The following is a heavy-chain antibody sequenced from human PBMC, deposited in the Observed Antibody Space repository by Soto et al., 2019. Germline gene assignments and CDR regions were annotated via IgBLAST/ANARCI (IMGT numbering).Heavy chain of an antibody. CDR1: GYTFTGYY. V-gene: IGHV1-2*04. Sequence: GASVKVSCKASGYTFTGYYMHWVRQAPGQGLEWMGWINPNSGGTNYAQKFQGWVTMTRDTSISTAYMELSRLRSDDTAVYYCARVFQGCSGGSCYDYWGQGTLVTVSS. D-gene: IGHD2-15*01. CDR3: ARVFQGCSGGSCYDY. CDR2: INPNSGGT. J-gene: IGHJ4*02.